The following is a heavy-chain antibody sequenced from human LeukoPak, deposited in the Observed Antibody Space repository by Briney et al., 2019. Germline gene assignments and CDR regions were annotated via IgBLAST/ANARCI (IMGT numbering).Heavy chain of an antibody. CDR3: AKEGATMGATNFDY. V-gene: IGHV3-9*01. D-gene: IGHD1-26*01. CDR2: ISWNSGSI. J-gene: IGHJ4*02. Sequence: GGSLRLSCAASGFTFDDYAMHWVRQAPGKGLEWVSGISWNSGSIGYADSVKGRFTISRDNAKNSLYLQMNSLRAEDTALYYCAKEGATMGATNFDYWGQGTLVTVSS. CDR1: GFTFDDYA.